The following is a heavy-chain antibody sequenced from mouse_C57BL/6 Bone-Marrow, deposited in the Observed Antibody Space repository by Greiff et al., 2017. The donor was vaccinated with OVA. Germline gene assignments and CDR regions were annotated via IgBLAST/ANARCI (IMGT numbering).Heavy chain of an antibody. D-gene: IGHD3-1*01. Sequence: VQLQQSGAELVRPGASVKLSCTASGFNIKDDYMHWVKQRPEQGLEWIGWIDPENGDTAYASKFQGKATITADTSSNTAYLQLSSLTSEDTAVYYCTTGLCPFDDWGKGTTLTVSS. CDR3: TTGLCPFDD. CDR2: IDPENGDT. V-gene: IGHV14-4*01. CDR1: GFNIKDDY. J-gene: IGHJ2*01.